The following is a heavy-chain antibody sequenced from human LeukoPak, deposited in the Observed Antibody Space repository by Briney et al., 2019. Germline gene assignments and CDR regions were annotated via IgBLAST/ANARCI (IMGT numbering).Heavy chain of an antibody. Sequence: SETLSLTCTVSGGSVNSYYWNWMRQPPGKGLEWVGFIYFTGSTNYNPSLKGRVTISLDTSKNQFSLKLSSVTAADTAVYYCARDQYYDSSGYYYHFDYWGQGTLVTVSS. V-gene: IGHV4-59*02. CDR1: GGSVNSYY. D-gene: IGHD3-22*01. CDR3: ARDQYYDSSGYYYHFDY. J-gene: IGHJ4*02. CDR2: IYFTGST.